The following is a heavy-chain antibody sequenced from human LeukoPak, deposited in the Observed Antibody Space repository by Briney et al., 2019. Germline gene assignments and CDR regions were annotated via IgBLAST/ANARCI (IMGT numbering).Heavy chain of an antibody. D-gene: IGHD2-2*01. CDR3: ARLGPDMSASAGFCTSTSCYGIGY. CDR2: IRYDGRNK. V-gene: IGHV3-30*02. CDR1: GFTFSNYG. J-gene: IGHJ4*02. Sequence: GGSLRLSCAVSGFTFSNYGMHWVRQAPGKGLEWVAFIRYDGRNKYYADSVKDRCTISRDSSKDTLYLQMNSLRAEDTAVYYCARLGPDMSASAGFCTSTSCYGIGYWGQGTLVTVSS.